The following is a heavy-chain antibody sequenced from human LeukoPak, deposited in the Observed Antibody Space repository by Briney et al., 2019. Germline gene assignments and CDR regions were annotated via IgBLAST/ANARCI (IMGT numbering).Heavy chain of an antibody. CDR3: AKPYDSSGYYPGWFQH. D-gene: IGHD3-22*01. Sequence: PGGSLRLSCAASGFTFSSYAMSWVRQAPGKGLEWVSAISGSGGSTYYADSVKGRFTISRDNSKNTLYLQMNSQRAEDTAVYYCAKPYDSSGYYPGWFQHWGQGTLVTVSS. CDR2: ISGSGGST. J-gene: IGHJ1*01. CDR1: GFTFSSYA. V-gene: IGHV3-23*01.